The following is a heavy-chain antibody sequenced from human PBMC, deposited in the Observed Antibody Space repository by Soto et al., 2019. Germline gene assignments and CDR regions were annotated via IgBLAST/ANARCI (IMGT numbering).Heavy chain of an antibody. J-gene: IGHJ6*02. CDR3: ARFGVTTYYYCYYGLDV. Sequence: EPMKVTCKGSGYSITSYCIGSLRKMTVKVLELIGPIYPAVSDPRYSPSFQGQVSISSVKTIITTYLESSNLQASHTAMYYCARFGVTTYYYCYYGLDVWGRGTTVTVSS. V-gene: IGHV5-51*01. CDR1: GYSITSYC. CDR2: IYPAVSDP. D-gene: IGHD4-4*01.